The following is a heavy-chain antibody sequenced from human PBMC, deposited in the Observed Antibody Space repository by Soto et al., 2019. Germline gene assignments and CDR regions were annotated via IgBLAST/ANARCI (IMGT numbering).Heavy chain of an antibody. J-gene: IGHJ4*02. CDR1: GFTFSSYS. D-gene: IGHD6-19*01. Sequence: PGGSLRLSCAASGFTFSSYSMNWVRQAPGKGLEWVSSISSSSSYIYYADSVKGRFTISRDNAKNSLYLQMNSLRAEDTAVYYCARDQGDYSSGWPNFDYWGQGTLVTVSS. CDR2: ISSSSSYI. CDR3: ARDQGDYSSGWPNFDY. V-gene: IGHV3-21*01.